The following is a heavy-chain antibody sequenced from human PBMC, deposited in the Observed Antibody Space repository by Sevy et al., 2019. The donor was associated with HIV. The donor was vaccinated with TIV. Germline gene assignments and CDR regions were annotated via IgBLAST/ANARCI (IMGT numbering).Heavy chain of an antibody. J-gene: IGHJ4*02. V-gene: IGHV3-30*04. CDR1: GFTFSTYA. Sequence: GGSLRLSCAASGFTFSTYAMHWVHQAPGKGLEWVAVISYDGVTKYYADSVKGRFTISRDNPKNTLYVQMNSLRPEDTAVYYCARDDGSTVNWYPGYWGQGTLVTVSS. CDR2: ISYDGVTK. D-gene: IGHD3-10*01. CDR3: ARDDGSTVNWYPGY.